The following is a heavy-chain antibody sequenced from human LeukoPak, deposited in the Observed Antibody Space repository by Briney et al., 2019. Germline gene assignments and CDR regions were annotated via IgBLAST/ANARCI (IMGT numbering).Heavy chain of an antibody. J-gene: IGHJ4*02. D-gene: IGHD2-2*01. CDR1: GYTLTELS. Sequence: ASVKVSCKVSGYTLTELSMHWVRQAPGKGLEWMGGFDPEDGETICAQKFQGRVTMTEDTSTDTAYMELSSLRSEDTAVYYCATGYYCSSTSCLPKFDYWGQGTLVTVSS. CDR2: FDPEDGET. CDR3: ATGYYCSSTSCLPKFDY. V-gene: IGHV1-24*01.